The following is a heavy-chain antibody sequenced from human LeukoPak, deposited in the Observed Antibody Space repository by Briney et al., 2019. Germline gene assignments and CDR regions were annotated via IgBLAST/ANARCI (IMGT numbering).Heavy chain of an antibody. CDR2: IYYSGST. D-gene: IGHD3-10*01. Sequence: SETLSLTCTVSGGSISSYYWNWIRQPPGKGLEWIGSIYYSGSTYYNPSLKSRVTISVDTSKNQFSLKLSSVTAADTAVYYCARRRFGELFVGYWGQGTLVTVSS. CDR1: GGSISSYY. J-gene: IGHJ4*02. CDR3: ARRRFGELFVGY. V-gene: IGHV4-39*01.